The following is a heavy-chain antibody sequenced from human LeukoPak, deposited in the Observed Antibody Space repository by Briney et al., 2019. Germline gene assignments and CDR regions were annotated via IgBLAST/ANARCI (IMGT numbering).Heavy chain of an antibody. V-gene: IGHV4-59*12. J-gene: IGHJ4*02. D-gene: IGHD7-27*01. CDR1: GASISDYY. Sequence: PSETLSLTCTVSGASISDYYWSWIRQPPGKGLEWIGFFSNSGTTNCNPSLKSRVTMSVDTSKNQFSLKLSSVTAADTAVYYCARGSNWGDYWGQGTLVTVSS. CDR2: FSNSGTT. CDR3: ARGSNWGDY.